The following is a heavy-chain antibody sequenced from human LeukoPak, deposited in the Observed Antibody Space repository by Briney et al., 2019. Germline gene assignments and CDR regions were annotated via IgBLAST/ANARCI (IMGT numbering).Heavy chain of an antibody. CDR3: ARSRYYAYYFDY. V-gene: IGHV3-21*04. Sequence: GGSLRLSCAASGFTFNFYTMNWVRQAPGKGLEWVSSISSDSNYIFNADSVKGRFTISRDNAKNSLYLQMNSLRAEDTAVYYCARSRYYAYYFDYWGQGTLVTVSS. CDR1: GFTFNFYT. J-gene: IGHJ4*02. CDR2: ISSDSNYI. D-gene: IGHD1-26*01.